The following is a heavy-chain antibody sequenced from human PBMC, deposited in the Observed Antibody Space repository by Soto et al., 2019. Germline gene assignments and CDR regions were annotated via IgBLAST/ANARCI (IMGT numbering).Heavy chain of an antibody. Sequence: QIHLVQSGAEVKKPGSSVKICCKASGGTFSNYAISWVRQAPGQGLEWMGGITPIFDTTNYAQKFQGRLTITADTSTSTAYMELSGLRSDDTAIYFCARYPNSLNNWFDPWGQGTLVTVSS. V-gene: IGHV1-69*06. CDR2: ITPIFDTT. J-gene: IGHJ5*02. CDR3: ARYPNSLNNWFDP. CDR1: GGTFSNYA. D-gene: IGHD3-9*01.